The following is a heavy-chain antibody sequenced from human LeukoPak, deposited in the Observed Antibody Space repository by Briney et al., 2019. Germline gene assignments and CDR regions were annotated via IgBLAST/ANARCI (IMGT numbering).Heavy chain of an antibody. V-gene: IGHV1-3*01. J-gene: IGHJ5*02. D-gene: IGHD2-21*01. Sequence: ASVKVSCKASGYTFTSYAMHWVRQAPGQRLEWMGWINAGNGNTKYSQKFQGRVTITRDTSASTACMELSSLRSEDTAVYYCARDPNYSNWFDPWGQGTLVTVSS. CDR1: GYTFTSYA. CDR2: INAGNGNT. CDR3: ARDPNYSNWFDP.